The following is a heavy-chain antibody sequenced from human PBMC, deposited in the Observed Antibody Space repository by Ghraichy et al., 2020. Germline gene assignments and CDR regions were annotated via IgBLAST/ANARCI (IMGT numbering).Heavy chain of an antibody. CDR1: GFTFSSSA. J-gene: IGHJ4*02. V-gene: IGHV1-58*01. CDR3: AAPRGLGDPVDY. CDR2: IVVGSGNT. Sequence: SVKVSCKASGFTFSSSAVQWERQARGQRLEWIGLIVVGSGNTDYAQKFQERVTITRDMSTSTAYMELSSLRSEDTAVYYCAAPRGLGDPVDYWGQVTLVTVSS. D-gene: IGHD2-21*02.